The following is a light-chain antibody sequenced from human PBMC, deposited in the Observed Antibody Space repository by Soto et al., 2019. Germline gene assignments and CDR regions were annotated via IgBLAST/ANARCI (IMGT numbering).Light chain of an antibody. CDR3: SSYTTSSTLV. V-gene: IGLV2-14*01. Sequence: QSALTQPASVCGSPGQSITISCTGTSSDVGGYNSVSWYQQHLDKAPKLIIYEVSNRPSGVSNRFSASKSGNTASLTISGLQAEDEADYYCSSYTTSSTLVFGAGTKVTVL. CDR1: SSDVGGYNS. CDR2: EVS. J-gene: IGLJ3*02.